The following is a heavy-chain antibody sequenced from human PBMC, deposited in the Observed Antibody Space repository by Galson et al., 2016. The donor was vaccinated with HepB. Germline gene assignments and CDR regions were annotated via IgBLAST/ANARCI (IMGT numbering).Heavy chain of an antibody. CDR1: GGSISAYY. Sequence: SETLSLTCTVSGGSISAYYWTWIRQSPGKGLEWIGCIYYGGTTHHNPSLKSRVTISVDTSKNQFSLRLNSVTAADTAVYYCAKYWGSGGNRYFDLWGRGTLVTVSS. CDR2: IYYGGTT. V-gene: IGHV4-59*12. CDR3: AKYWGSGGNRYFDL. J-gene: IGHJ2*01. D-gene: IGHD4-23*01.